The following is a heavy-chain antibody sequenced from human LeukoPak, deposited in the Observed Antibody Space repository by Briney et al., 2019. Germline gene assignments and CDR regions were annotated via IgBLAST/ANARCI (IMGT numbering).Heavy chain of an antibody. CDR2: INPNSGGT. CDR1: GYTFTCYY. J-gene: IGHJ4*02. CDR3: ARGQLWLVSADDFDY. D-gene: IGHD5-18*01. Sequence: ASVKVSCKASGYTFTCYYMHWVRQAPGQGLEWMGWINPNSGGTNYAQKFQGRVTMTRDTSISTAYMELSRLRSDDTAVYYCARGQLWLVSADDFDYWGQGTLVTVSS. V-gene: IGHV1-2*02.